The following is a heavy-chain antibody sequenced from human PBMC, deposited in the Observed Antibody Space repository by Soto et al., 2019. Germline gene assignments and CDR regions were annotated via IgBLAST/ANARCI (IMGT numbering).Heavy chain of an antibody. D-gene: IGHD1-26*01. Sequence: SETLSLTCTVSGGSVRSGISYWSWIRQLPGKGLEWIGYIYYTGDTYYNPSLRSRVSISVDMSKNQFSLKLNSVTAADMAVYYCARGWEPPASGGWFDPWGQGTLVTVSS. CDR3: ARGWEPPASGGWFDP. J-gene: IGHJ5*02. CDR1: GGSVRSGISY. CDR2: IYYTGDT. V-gene: IGHV4-31*03.